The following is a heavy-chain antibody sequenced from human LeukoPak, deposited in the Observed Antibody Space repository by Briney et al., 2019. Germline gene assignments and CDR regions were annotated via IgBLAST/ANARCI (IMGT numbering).Heavy chain of an antibody. CDR2: ISSSGGST. Sequence: GRSLRLSCAASGFSFSSYTMHWVRQAPGKGLEYVSAISSSGGSTYYVNSVKGRFTISRDNSKNTLYLQMSSLRAEDTAVYYCARALRYYSDSSGYAFDYWGQGTLVTVSS. D-gene: IGHD3-22*01. V-gene: IGHV3-64*01. J-gene: IGHJ4*02. CDR1: GFSFSSYT. CDR3: ARALRYYSDSSGYAFDY.